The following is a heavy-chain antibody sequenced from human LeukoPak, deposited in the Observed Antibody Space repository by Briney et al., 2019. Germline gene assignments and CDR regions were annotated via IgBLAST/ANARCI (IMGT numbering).Heavy chain of an antibody. CDR2: IKQDGSEK. CDR3: ARGRHSSSWYDY. V-gene: IGHV3-7*02. J-gene: IGHJ4*02. Sequence: GGSLRLSRAASGFIFSSYWMSWVRQAPGKGLEWVAHIKQDGSEKYYVASVKGRFTISRDNAKNSLYLQMNSLRVEDTAVYYCARGRHSSSWYDYWGQGTLVTVSS. D-gene: IGHD6-13*01. CDR1: GFIFSSYW.